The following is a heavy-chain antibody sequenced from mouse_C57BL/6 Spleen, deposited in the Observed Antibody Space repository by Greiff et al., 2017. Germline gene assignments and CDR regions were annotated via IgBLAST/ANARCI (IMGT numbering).Heavy chain of an antibody. D-gene: IGHD1-1*01. V-gene: IGHV5-9*01. J-gene: IGHJ1*03. CDR1: GFTFSSYT. CDR3: ARRDYYGSSCWYFDV. CDR2: ISGGGGNT. Sequence: EVKLVESGGGLVKPGGSLKLSCAASGFTFSSYTMSWVRQTPEKRLEWVATISGGGGNTYYPDSVKGRFTISRDNAKNTLYLQMSSLRSEDTALYYCARRDYYGSSCWYFDVGGTGTTVTVSS.